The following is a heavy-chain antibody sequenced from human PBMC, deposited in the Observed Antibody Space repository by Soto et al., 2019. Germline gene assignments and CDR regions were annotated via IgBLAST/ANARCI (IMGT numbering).Heavy chain of an antibody. J-gene: IGHJ6*04. CDR1: GGTFSSYA. D-gene: IGHD3-10*01. CDR3: ARRNHYYGSGSYYYYYYYGMDV. V-gene: IGHV1-69*13. Sequence: SVKVSCKASGGTFSSYAISWVRQAPGQGLEWTGGIIPIFGTANYAQKFQGRVTITADESTSTAYMELSSLRSEDTAVYYCARRNHYYGSGSYYYYYYYGMDVWGKGTTVTVSS. CDR2: IIPIFGTA.